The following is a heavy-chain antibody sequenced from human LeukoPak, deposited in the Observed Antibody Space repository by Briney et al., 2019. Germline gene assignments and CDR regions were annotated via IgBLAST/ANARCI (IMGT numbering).Heavy chain of an antibody. CDR3: AKVNSPPRYYDFWSGYYFDY. V-gene: IGHV3-23*01. J-gene: IGHJ4*02. CDR1: GFTFSSYA. D-gene: IGHD3-3*01. CDR2: ISGSGGST. Sequence: GGSLRLSCAASGFTFSSYAMSWVRQAPGKGLEWVSAISGSGGSTYYADSVMGRFTISRDNSKNTLYLQVNSLRAEDTAVYYCAKVNSPPRYYDFWSGYYFDYWGQGTLVTVSS.